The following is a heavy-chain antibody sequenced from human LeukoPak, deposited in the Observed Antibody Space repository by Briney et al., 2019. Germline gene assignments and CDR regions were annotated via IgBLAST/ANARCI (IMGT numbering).Heavy chain of an antibody. V-gene: IGHV4-39*07. D-gene: IGHD3-22*01. Sequence: SETLSLTCTVSGGSISSSSYYWGWIRQPPGKGLEWIGSIYYSGSTYYNPSLKSRVTISVDRSKNQFSLRLSSVTAADTAVYYCASGARDYYDSSGSRSWFDPWGQGTLVTVSS. J-gene: IGHJ5*02. CDR1: GGSISSSSYY. CDR2: IYYSGST. CDR3: ASGARDYYDSSGSRSWFDP.